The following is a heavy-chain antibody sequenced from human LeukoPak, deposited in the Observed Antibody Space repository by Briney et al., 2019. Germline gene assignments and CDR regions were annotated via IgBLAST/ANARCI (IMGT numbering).Heavy chain of an antibody. CDR1: GFSLRTSTVG. J-gene: IGHJ4*02. V-gene: IGHV2-5*02. Sequence: SSPTLGKPTQTLTLTCTFSGFSLRTSTVGVGWIRQPPGKALEWLALIYRDDDKRYSPSLKSRLTITKDTSKNQVVLTMTNMDPVDTATYYCAHSTNYYDSSGLLEYWGQGTLVTVSS. D-gene: IGHD3-22*01. CDR2: IYRDDDK. CDR3: AHSTNYYDSSGLLEY.